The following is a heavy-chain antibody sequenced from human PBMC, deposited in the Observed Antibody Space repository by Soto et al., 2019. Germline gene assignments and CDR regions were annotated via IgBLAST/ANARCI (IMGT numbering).Heavy chain of an antibody. CDR3: AHRQSYDILTGYDMNDAFDI. V-gene: IGHV2-5*02. CDR1: GFSLSTSGVG. CDR2: IYWDDDK. D-gene: IGHD3-9*01. J-gene: IGHJ3*02. Sequence: SGPTLVNPTQTLTLTCTFSGFSLSTSGVGVGWIRQPPGKALGWLALIYWDDDKRYSPSLKSRLTITKDTPKNQVVLTMTNMDPVDTATYYCAHRQSYDILTGYDMNDAFDIWGQGTMVTVSS.